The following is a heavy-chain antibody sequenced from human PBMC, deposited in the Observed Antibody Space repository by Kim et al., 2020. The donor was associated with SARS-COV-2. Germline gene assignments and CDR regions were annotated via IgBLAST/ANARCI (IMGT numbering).Heavy chain of an antibody. V-gene: IGHV3-64D*09. Sequence: GGSLRLSCSASGFTFSSYAMHWVRQAPGKGLEYVSAISSNGGSTYYADSVKGRFTISRDNSKNTLYLQMSSLRAEDTAVYYCVLTYDFWSGYFDYWGQGTLVTVSS. J-gene: IGHJ4*02. D-gene: IGHD3-3*01. CDR3: VLTYDFWSGYFDY. CDR2: ISSNGGST. CDR1: GFTFSSYA.